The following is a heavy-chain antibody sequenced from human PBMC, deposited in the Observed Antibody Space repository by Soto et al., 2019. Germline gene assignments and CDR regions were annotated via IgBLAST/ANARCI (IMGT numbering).Heavy chain of an antibody. Sequence: GGSLRLSCAASGFTFADYAMHWVRQAPGKGLEWVSGISWNSGSIVYADSVKGRFTISRDNAKNSLYLQMNSLRAEDTALYYCAKDGAALVRGVMGDWGQGTLVTVSS. J-gene: IGHJ4*02. CDR2: ISWNSGSI. CDR3: AKDGAALVRGVMGD. V-gene: IGHV3-9*01. D-gene: IGHD3-10*01. CDR1: GFTFADYA.